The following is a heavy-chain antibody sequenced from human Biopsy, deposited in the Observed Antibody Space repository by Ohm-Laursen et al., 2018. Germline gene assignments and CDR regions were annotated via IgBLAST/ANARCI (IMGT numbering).Heavy chain of an antibody. CDR3: ASAGYNPDWNFDL. Sequence: SDTLSLTCTVSGGPIDSYYWSWIRQPPGKALEWIGYIYFTGRTSHNPSLKSRVTMSVNTSKKQFSLRLGSVTAADTAVYYCASAGYNPDWNFDLWGRGTRVTVSS. J-gene: IGHJ2*01. V-gene: IGHV4-59*07. D-gene: IGHD5-24*01. CDR2: IYFTGRT. CDR1: GGPIDSYY.